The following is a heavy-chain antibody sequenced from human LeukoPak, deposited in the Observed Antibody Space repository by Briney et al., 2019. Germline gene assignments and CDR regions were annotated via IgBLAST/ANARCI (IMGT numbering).Heavy chain of an antibody. D-gene: IGHD5-18*01. Sequence: GGPLRLSCAASGFTFSSYAMSWVRQAPGKGLEWVSTISGSGGSTYYADSVKGRFTISRDNSKNTLDLQMNSLRAEDTAVYYCAKDRHGYTYGFFDYWGQGTLVTVSP. CDR3: AKDRHGYTYGFFDY. J-gene: IGHJ4*02. CDR2: ISGSGGST. V-gene: IGHV3-23*01. CDR1: GFTFSSYA.